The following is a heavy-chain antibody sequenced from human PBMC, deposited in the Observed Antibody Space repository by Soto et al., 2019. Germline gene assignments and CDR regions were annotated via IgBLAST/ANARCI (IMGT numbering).Heavy chain of an antibody. CDR1: GFTFSSYA. Sequence: GGSLRLSCAASGFTFSSYAMSWVRQAPGKGLEWVSAISGSGGSTYYADSVKGRFTISRDNSKNTLYLQMNSLRAEDTAVYYCAKDQVSINGGIHEDNAYWGQGTLVTVSS. D-gene: IGHD7-27*01. V-gene: IGHV3-23*01. CDR3: AKDQVSINGGIHEDNAY. CDR2: ISGSGGST. J-gene: IGHJ4*02.